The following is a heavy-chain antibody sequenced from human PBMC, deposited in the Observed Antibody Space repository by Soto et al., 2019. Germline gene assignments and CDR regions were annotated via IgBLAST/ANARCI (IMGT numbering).Heavy chain of an antibody. D-gene: IGHD2-2*01. CDR2: INAGNGNT. J-gene: IGHJ3*02. Sequence: QVQLVQSGAEVKKPGASVKVSCKASGYTFTSYAMHWVRQAPGQRLEWMGWINAGNGNTKYSQKFQGRVTITRDTSASTAYMELSSLRSADTAVYYCAREGTSSVPRAFAIWGQGTLVTVSS. CDR1: GYTFTSYA. CDR3: AREGTSSVPRAFAI. V-gene: IGHV1-3*01.